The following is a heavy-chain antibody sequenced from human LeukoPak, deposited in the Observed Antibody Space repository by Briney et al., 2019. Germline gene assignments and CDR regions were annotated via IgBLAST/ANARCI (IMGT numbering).Heavy chain of an antibody. CDR1: GFTFGSES. CDR2: ISSLSDYI. Sequence: PGGSLRLSCAASGFTFGSESMNWVRQAPGRGLEWVSSISSLSDYIYYADSVKGRFTISRDNAKNSLYLQMNSLRVEDTAVYYCATTLTRDSSGSYGALDYWGQGTLVTVSS. V-gene: IGHV3-21*01. CDR3: ATTLTRDSSGSYGALDY. D-gene: IGHD3-22*01. J-gene: IGHJ4*02.